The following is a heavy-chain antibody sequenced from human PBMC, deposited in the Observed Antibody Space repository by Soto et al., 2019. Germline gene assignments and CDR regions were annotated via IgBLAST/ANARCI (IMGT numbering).Heavy chain of an antibody. CDR3: GKAGSVAPNYYFDY. J-gene: IGHJ4*02. CDR2: ISGSGGST. D-gene: IGHD2-15*01. CDR1: GFFLSSYP. V-gene: IGHV3-23*01. Sequence: GGSLRLSCAASGFFLSSYPMSWVRQAPEKGQEWVSTISGSGGSTYYADSVKGRFTISRDNSKNTLSLHMNSLRAEDTAAYYCGKAGSVAPNYYFDYWGQGTLVTVSS.